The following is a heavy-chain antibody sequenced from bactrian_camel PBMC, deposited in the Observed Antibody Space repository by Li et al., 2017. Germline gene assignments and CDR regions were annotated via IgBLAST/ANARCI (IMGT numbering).Heavy chain of an antibody. V-gene: IGHV3S6*01. J-gene: IGHJ4*01. D-gene: IGHD6*01. Sequence: HVQLVESGGGSVQAGGSLRLSCAASGYTFSSTCMGWFRQAPEKEREKVAFIYTDGGDTYYADAVKGRFTISQDNANNTVYLQMNSLKHEDTAMYYCAKAGRWDVVAWDVEYGAWGQGTQVTVS. CDR1: GYTFSSTC. CDR3: AKAGRWDVVAWDVEYGA. CDR2: IYTDGGDT.